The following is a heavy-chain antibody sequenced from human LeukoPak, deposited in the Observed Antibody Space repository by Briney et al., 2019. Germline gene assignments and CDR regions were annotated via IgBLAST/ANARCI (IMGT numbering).Heavy chain of an antibody. CDR3: ARAQGYGFNSYSFDY. CDR2: ISSGGTTT. J-gene: IGHJ4*02. D-gene: IGHD5-24*01. V-gene: IGHV3-48*04. CDR1: GFTFSTYS. Sequence: GGSLRLSCVASGFTFSTYSINWVRHAPGKGLEWISYISSGGTTTYYADSVKGRFTISRDDAKNSLYLQMNSLRAEDTAVYYCARAQGYGFNSYSFDYWGQGTLVTVSS.